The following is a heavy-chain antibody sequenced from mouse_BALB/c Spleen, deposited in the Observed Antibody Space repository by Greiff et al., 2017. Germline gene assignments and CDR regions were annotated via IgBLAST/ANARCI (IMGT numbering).Heavy chain of an antibody. CDR2: ISSGGSYT. CDR1: GFTFSSYA. V-gene: IGHV5-9-3*01. D-gene: IGHD2-4*01. J-gene: IGHJ4*01. CDR3: ARQRGYTMRDEGNYYAMDY. Sequence: EVKVEESGGGLVKPGGSLKLSCAASGFTFSSYAMSWVRQTPEKRLEWVATISSGGSYTYYPDSVKGRFTISRDNAKNTLYLQMSSLRSEDTAMYYCARQRGYTMRDEGNYYAMDYWGQGTSVTVSS.